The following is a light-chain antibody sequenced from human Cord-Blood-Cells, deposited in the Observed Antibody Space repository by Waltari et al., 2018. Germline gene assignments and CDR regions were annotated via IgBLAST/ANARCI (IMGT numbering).Light chain of an antibody. CDR1: QSVSSSY. J-gene: IGKJ2*01. Sequence: EIVLPPSPGTLSLSPGERATLSCRASQSVSSSYLAWYQQKPGQAPRLLIYGASSRATGIPDRFSGSGSGTDFTLTISRLEPEDFAVYYCQQYGSSPSYTFGQGTKLEIK. CDR2: GAS. V-gene: IGKV3-20*01. CDR3: QQYGSSPSYT.